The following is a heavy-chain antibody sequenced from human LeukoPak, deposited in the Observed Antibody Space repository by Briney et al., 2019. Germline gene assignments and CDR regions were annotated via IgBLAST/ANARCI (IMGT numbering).Heavy chain of an antibody. CDR2: IRYDGSHK. CDR3: AKISGYYPFDY. V-gene: IGHV3-30*02. Sequence: GGSLRLSCAASGFTFSTYGMPWVRQAPGKGLEWVAFIRYDGSHKYYTDSVRGRFTISRDNSKNTLYLQMNNLRAEDTALYYCAKISGYYPFDYWGQGTLVTVSS. CDR1: GFTFSTYG. D-gene: IGHD3-22*01. J-gene: IGHJ4*02.